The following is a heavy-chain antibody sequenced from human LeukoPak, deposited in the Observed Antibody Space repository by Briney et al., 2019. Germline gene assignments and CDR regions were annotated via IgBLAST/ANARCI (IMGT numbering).Heavy chain of an antibody. CDR2: IYYSGST. D-gene: IGHD5-12*01. Sequence: SETLSLTCTVSGGSISSYYWSWIRQPPGKGLEWIGYIYYSGSTNYNPSLTSRVTISVDTSKNQFSLKLSSVTAADTAVYYCARDREIGGYDSLADLWGRGTLVTVSS. V-gene: IGHV4-59*12. CDR1: GGSISSYY. CDR3: ARDREIGGYDSLADL. J-gene: IGHJ2*01.